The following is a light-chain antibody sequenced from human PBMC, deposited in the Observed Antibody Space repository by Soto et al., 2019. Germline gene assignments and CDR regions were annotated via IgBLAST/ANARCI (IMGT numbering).Light chain of an antibody. CDR1: RRDVGGYNY. CDR2: DVS. Sequence: QSALTQPASVSGSPGQSITISCTGTRRDVGGYNYVSWYQQHPGKPPKLMIYDVSNRPSGVSNRFSGSKSGNTASLTISGLQAEDEADYYCSSYTSSSTRVFGTGTKLTVL. CDR3: SSYTSSSTRV. J-gene: IGLJ1*01. V-gene: IGLV2-14*01.